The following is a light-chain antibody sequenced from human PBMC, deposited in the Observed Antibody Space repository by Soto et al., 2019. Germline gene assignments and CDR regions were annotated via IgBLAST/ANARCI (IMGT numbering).Light chain of an antibody. CDR1: SSDVGGDNY. V-gene: IGLV2-11*01. J-gene: IGLJ2*01. Sequence: QSVLTQPRSVSGSPGQSVTISCTGTSSDVGGDNYVSWYQQHPGKAPKLMIYAVTKRPSGVPDRFSASKSGNTASLTISGLQPEDEADYYCCSYSGSVVFGGGTKVTVL. CDR2: AVT. CDR3: CSYSGSVV.